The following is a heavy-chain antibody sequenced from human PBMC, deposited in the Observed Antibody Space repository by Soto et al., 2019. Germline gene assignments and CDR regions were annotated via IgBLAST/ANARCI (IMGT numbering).Heavy chain of an antibody. CDR1: GGSFSGYY. CDR2: INDRGSI. D-gene: IGHD3-9*01. Sequence: QVQLQQWGAGPLRPLETLSLPCGVSGGSFSGYYWAWIRQSPGKGLEWIGEINDRGSINYNPSLKSRVSISVDTSKNHYSLNLRYVTAADTAVYYCARESHDILTGPPWVWYFDLWGRGTLVPVSS. J-gene: IGHJ2*01. CDR3: ARESHDILTGPPWVWYFDL. V-gene: IGHV4-34*01.